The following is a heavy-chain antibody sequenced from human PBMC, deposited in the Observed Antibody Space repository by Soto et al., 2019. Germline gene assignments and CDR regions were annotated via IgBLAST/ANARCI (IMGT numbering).Heavy chain of an antibody. CDR1: GFTFSSYA. D-gene: IGHD6-13*01. CDR2: ISSNGGST. CDR3: VKYAAAGTNAFDI. V-gene: IGHV3-64D*06. Sequence: PVGSLRLSCSASGFTFSSYAMHWVRQAPGKGLEYVSAISSNGGSTYYADSVKGRFTISRDNSKNTLYLQMSSLRAEDTAVYYCVKYAAAGTNAFDIWGQGTMVTVSS. J-gene: IGHJ3*02.